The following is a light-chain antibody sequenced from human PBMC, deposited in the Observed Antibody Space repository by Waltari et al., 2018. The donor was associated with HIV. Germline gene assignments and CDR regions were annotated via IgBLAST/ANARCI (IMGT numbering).Light chain of an antibody. J-gene: IGLJ3*02. V-gene: IGLV1-44*01. Sequence: QAVLTQQPSVSGAPGKSVSISCSGSDSNIGSHPVNWYQQLPGMAPRLLIYDTIHRHPGVPERFSSARSGASGSLTIRGLQFEDEATYFCETWDENLIGVFGGGTHLTVL. CDR3: ETWDENLIGV. CDR1: DSNIGSHP. CDR2: DTI.